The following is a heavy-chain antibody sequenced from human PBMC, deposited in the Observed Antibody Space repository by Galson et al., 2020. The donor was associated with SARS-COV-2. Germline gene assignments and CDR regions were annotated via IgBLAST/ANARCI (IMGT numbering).Heavy chain of an antibody. Sequence: SETLSLTCTVSGGSISSSSYYWGWIRQPPGKGLEWIGSIYYSGSTYNNPSLKSRVTISVDTSKNQFSLKLSSVTAADTAVYYCARQPTDYGDYGSFDYWGQGTMVTVSS. CDR2: IYYSGST. V-gene: IGHV4-39*01. J-gene: IGHJ4*02. CDR1: GGSISSSSYY. CDR3: ARQPTDYGDYGSFDY. D-gene: IGHD4-17*01.